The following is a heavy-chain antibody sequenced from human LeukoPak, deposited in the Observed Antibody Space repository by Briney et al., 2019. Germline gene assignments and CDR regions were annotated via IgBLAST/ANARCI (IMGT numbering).Heavy chain of an antibody. Sequence: TGGSLRLSCAASGFTFSTYSMNWVRQAPGKGLEWVSAISGSGGSTYYADSVKGRFTISRDNSKNTLYLQMNSLRAEDTAVYYCAKTYYYDSSGDLDYWGQGTLVTVSS. D-gene: IGHD3-22*01. CDR1: GFTFSTYS. V-gene: IGHV3-23*01. J-gene: IGHJ4*02. CDR2: ISGSGGST. CDR3: AKTYYYDSSGDLDY.